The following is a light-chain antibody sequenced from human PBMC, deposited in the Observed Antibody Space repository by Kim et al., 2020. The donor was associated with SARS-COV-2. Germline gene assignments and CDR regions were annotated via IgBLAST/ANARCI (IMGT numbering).Light chain of an antibody. V-gene: IGLV1-44*01. Sequence: GQSDPIACSRTNSNIASHPVDLYQHLPVTAPNLLIYRYNQRPSGVPDRYSASKSGASASLAISGLRSEDEAYYYCAAWADRLNGPVFGGGTQLTVL. J-gene: IGLJ2*01. CDR3: AAWADRLNGPV. CDR1: NSNIASHP. CDR2: RYN.